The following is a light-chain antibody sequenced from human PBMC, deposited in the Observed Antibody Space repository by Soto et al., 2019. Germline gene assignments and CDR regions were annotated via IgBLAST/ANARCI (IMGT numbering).Light chain of an antibody. CDR3: QQRLNWPPG. V-gene: IGKV3-15*01. CDR1: QSVSSN. Sequence: EIVVTQSPATLSVSPGERATLSCRASQSVSSNLAWYQQKPGQAPRLLINGASTRATGIPARFSGSGSGTDFTLTISDLQPEDFGLYYCQQRLNWPPGVGQGTKVDIK. CDR2: GAS. J-gene: IGKJ1*01.